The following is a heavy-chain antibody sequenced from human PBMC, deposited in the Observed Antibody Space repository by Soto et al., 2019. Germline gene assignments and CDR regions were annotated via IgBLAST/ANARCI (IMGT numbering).Heavy chain of an antibody. CDR2: ISSSSSYI. Sequence: GGSLRLSCAASGFTFSSYSMNWVRQAPGKGLEWVSSISSSSSYIYYADSVKGRFTISRDNAKNSLYLQMNSLRAEDTAVYYCARDYTVTTSYLDYWGQGTLVTVSS. CDR3: ARDYTVTTSYLDY. CDR1: GFTFSSYS. J-gene: IGHJ4*02. D-gene: IGHD4-17*01. V-gene: IGHV3-21*01.